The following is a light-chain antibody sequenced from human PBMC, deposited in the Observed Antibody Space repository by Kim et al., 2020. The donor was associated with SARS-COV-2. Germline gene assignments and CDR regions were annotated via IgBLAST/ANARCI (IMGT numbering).Light chain of an antibody. J-gene: IGKJ1*01. CDR3: QQYSSTPRT. CDR1: QSVLYNSNNKNY. Sequence: ATIKCRSRQSVLYNSNNKNYLAWYQQKPGQPPKLLIYWASTRESGVPDRFSGSGSGTDFTLTISSLQAEDVAVYYCQQYSSTPRTFGQGTKVDIK. V-gene: IGKV4-1*01. CDR2: WAS.